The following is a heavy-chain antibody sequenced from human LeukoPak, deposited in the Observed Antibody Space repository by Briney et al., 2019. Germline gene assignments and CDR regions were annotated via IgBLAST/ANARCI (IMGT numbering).Heavy chain of an antibody. D-gene: IGHD4-17*01. J-gene: IGHJ4*02. CDR3: ARGDYGDPWASDY. V-gene: IGHV4-34*01. CDR2: INHSGST. Sequence: SETLSLTCAVYGGSFSGYYWSWIRQPPGKGLEWIGEINHSGSTNYNPSLKSRVTISVDTSKNQFSLKLSSETAADTAVYYCARGDYGDPWASDYWGQGTLVTVSS. CDR1: GGSFSGYY.